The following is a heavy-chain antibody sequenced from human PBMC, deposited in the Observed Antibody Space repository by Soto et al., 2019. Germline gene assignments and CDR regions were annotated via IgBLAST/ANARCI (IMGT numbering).Heavy chain of an antibody. CDR1: GYIFNTYG. V-gene: IGHV1-18*01. CDR2: ISTNNGHT. D-gene: IGHD2-15*01. Sequence: ASVKVSCKAAGYIFNTYGIAWVRQAPGQGLEWMGWISTNNGHTKYAQKLQDRVTLTTDTSTSTAYMELRSLRSDDTAVYYCIKDDCSGDTCYLGHWGQGTLVTVS. J-gene: IGHJ4*02. CDR3: IKDDCSGDTCYLGH.